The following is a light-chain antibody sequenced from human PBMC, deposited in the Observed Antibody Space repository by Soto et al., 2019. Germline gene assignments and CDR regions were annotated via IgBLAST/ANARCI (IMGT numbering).Light chain of an antibody. CDR3: SSYTTSSTLV. J-gene: IGLJ7*01. V-gene: IGLV2-14*01. CDR2: EVS. Sequence: QSALTQPASVSGSPGQSITISCTGTSSDVGGYNYVSWYQQHPGKAPKLMIYEVSYRPSGVSNRFSGSKSGNTASLTISGLQAEDEADYYCSSYTTSSTLVFGGGTQLTVL. CDR1: SSDVGGYNY.